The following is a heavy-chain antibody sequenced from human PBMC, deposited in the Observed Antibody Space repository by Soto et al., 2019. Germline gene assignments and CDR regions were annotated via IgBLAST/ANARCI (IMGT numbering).Heavy chain of an antibody. D-gene: IGHD3-3*01. CDR3: AKYQGFLEWIPQGGLDV. J-gene: IGHJ6*02. Sequence: EVQLLESGGGLAQPGGSLRLSCEVSGFTFRKYVMTWVRQAPGKGLEWVSSLSSTGGSTYYADSVKGRFTVSRDNSKNTLLLQMNSLRAEDTAIYYCAKYQGFLEWIPQGGLDVWGPGTTVAVSS. CDR2: LSSTGGST. V-gene: IGHV3-23*01. CDR1: GFTFRKYV.